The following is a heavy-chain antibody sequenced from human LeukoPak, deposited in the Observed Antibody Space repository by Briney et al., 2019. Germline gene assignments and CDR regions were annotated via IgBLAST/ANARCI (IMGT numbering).Heavy chain of an antibody. V-gene: IGHV3-53*04. J-gene: IGHJ4*02. CDR3: ARGGGAARLFDY. D-gene: IGHD6-6*01. CDR1: GFTVSNNY. Sequence: PGGSLRLSCAASGFTVSNNYMSWVRQAPGKGLEWVSVIYSGGNTYYADSVKGRFTSSRHNSMNTLYLQMNSLRTEDTAVYYCARGGGAARLFDYWGQGTLVTVSS. CDR2: IYSGGNT.